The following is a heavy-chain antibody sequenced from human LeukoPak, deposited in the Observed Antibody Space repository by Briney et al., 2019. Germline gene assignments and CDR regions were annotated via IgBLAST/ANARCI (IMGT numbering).Heavy chain of an antibody. D-gene: IGHD4-11*01. J-gene: IGHJ4*02. CDR1: GGSISSGDYY. V-gene: IGHV4-30-4*01. CDR3: ARESSANDYPRFIIDY. CDR2: IYYSGST. Sequence: SETLSLTCTVSGGSISSGDYYWSWIRQPPGKGLEWIGYIYYSGSTYYNPSLKSRVTISVDTSKNQFSLKLSSVTAADTAVYYCARESSANDYPRFIIDYWGQGTLVTVSS.